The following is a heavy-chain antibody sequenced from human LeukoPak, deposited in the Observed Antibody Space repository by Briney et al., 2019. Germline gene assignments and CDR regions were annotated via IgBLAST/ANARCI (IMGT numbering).Heavy chain of an antibody. Sequence: PSETLSLTCTVPGGSISSSSYYWGWIRQPPGKGLEWIGSIYYSGSTYYNPSLKSRVTISVDTSKNQFSLKLSSVTAADTAVYYCARVIRITIVRGGSYMDVWGKGTTVTVSS. V-gene: IGHV4-39*07. CDR3: ARVIRITIVRGGSYMDV. CDR1: GGSISSSSYY. D-gene: IGHD3-10*01. J-gene: IGHJ6*03. CDR2: IYYSGST.